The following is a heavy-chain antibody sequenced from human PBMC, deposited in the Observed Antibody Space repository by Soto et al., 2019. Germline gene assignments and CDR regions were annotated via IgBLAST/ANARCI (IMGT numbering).Heavy chain of an antibody. J-gene: IGHJ4*02. V-gene: IGHV1-3*01. D-gene: IGHD3-22*01. Sequence: GASVKVSCKASGYTFTSYAMHWVRQAPGQRLEWMGWINAGNGNTKYSQKFQGRVTITRDTSASTAYMELSSLRSEDTAVYYCASGGWSNYYDSSGYYSSLDYWGQGTLVTVSS. CDR2: INAGNGNT. CDR3: ASGGWSNYYDSSGYYSSLDY. CDR1: GYTFTSYA.